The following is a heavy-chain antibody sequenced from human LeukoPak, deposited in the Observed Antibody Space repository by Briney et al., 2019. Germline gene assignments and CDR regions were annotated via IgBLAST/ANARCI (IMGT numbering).Heavy chain of an antibody. CDR3: AREQGIAAAAPYYFDY. V-gene: IGHV3-7*01. J-gene: IGHJ4*02. CDR2: DGSEK. D-gene: IGHD6-13*01. Sequence: DGSEKYYVDSVKGRFTISRDNAKNSLYLQMNSLRAEDTAVYYCAREQGIAAAAPYYFDYWGQGTLVTVSS.